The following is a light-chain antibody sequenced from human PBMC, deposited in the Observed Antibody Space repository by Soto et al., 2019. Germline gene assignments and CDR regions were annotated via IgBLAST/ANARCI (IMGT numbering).Light chain of an antibody. CDR1: QSISSY. CDR3: QQSYSTPRT. CDR2: AAS. V-gene: IGKV1-39*01. J-gene: IGKJ1*01. Sequence: DIQMTQSPSSLSASVGDRVTITCRASQSISSYLNWYQQKPGKAPKLLIYAASSLQSGVPSRFSGSGSGTXXTXTISSLQPEDFATYYCQQSYSTPRTFGQGTKVEIK.